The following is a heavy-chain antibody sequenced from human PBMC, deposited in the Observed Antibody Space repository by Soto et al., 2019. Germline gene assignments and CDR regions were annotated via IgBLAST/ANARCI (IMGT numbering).Heavy chain of an antibody. D-gene: IGHD3-22*01. CDR2: IIPIFGTA. J-gene: IGHJ4*02. V-gene: IGHV1-69*01. CDR3: ARSLKDYYDSSGYYLGDY. Sequence: QVQLVQSGAEVKKPGSSVKVSCKASGGTFSSYAISWVRQAPGQGLEWMGGIIPIFGTANYAQKFRGRVTITADESTSTAYMELSSLRSEDTAVYYCARSLKDYYDSSGYYLGDYWGQGTLVTVSS. CDR1: GGTFSSYA.